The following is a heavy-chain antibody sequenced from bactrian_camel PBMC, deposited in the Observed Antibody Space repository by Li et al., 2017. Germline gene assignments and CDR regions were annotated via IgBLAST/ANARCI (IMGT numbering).Heavy chain of an antibody. CDR3: ATGGPYSSRTALSY. CDR1: GFTVDSYS. V-gene: IGHV3S36*01. CDR2: IDLGGGTT. D-gene: IGHD7*01. J-gene: IGHJ4*01. Sequence: DVQLLESGGGLVQPGGSLRLSCAASGFTVDSYSMNWVRQAPGKGFERVSSIDLGGGTTYYADSVKGRFTVSRDNDKNTVYLQMNSLKPEDTAVYYCATGGPYSSRTALSYWGQGTQVTV.